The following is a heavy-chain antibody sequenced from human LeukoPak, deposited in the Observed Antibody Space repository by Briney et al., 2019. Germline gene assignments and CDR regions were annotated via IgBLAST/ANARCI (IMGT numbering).Heavy chain of an antibody. CDR3: ARVWWPGITGTTGWFDP. J-gene: IGHJ5*02. CDR2: IIPIFGTA. Sequence: ASVKVSCKASGGTFSSYAISWVRQAPEQGLEWMGGIIPIFGTANYAQKFQGRVTITADESTSTAYMELSSLRSEDTAVYYCARVWWPGITGTTGWFDPWGQGTLVTVSS. CDR1: GGTFSSYA. V-gene: IGHV1-69*01. D-gene: IGHD1-20*01.